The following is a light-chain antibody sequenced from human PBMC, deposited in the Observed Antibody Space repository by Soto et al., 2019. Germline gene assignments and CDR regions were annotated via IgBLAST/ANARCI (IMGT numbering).Light chain of an antibody. CDR1: QSVSSN. CDR3: QTYNNWPPLT. CDR2: GAS. Sequence: EIVMTQSPATLSVSPGQRATLSCRASQSVSSNVAWYQQNPGQAPRPLSYGASTSATGIPARFSGSGSGTEFTLTISSLQSEAFAVYYCQTYNNWPPLTFGGGTKVEIK. V-gene: IGKV3-15*01. J-gene: IGKJ4*01.